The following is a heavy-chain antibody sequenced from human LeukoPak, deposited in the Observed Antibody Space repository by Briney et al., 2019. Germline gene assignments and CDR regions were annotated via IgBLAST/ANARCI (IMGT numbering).Heavy chain of an antibody. CDR1: GYTFTGYY. J-gene: IGHJ3*02. Sequence: ASVKVSCKASGYTFTGYYMHWVRQAPGQGLEWMGWINPNGGGTNYAQKFQGRVTMTRHTSISTAYMELSRLRSDDTAVYYCAVYDSSGYYYVSVYDAFDIWGQGTMVTVSS. CDR3: AVYDSSGYYYVSVYDAFDI. V-gene: IGHV1-2*02. CDR2: INPNGGGT. D-gene: IGHD3-22*01.